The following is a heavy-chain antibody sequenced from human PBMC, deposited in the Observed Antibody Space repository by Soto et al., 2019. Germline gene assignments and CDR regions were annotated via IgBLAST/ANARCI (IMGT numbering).Heavy chain of an antibody. CDR1: GGTFSSYA. V-gene: IGHV1-69*13. D-gene: IGHD5-18*01. CDR2: IIPIFGTA. Sequence: SVKVSCKASGGTFSSYAISWVRQAPGQGLEWMGGIIPIFGTANYAQKVQGRVTITADESTSTAYMELSSLRSEDTAVYYCARDDTAMVTPYYYYGMDVWGQGTTVTVSS. CDR3: ARDDTAMVTPYYYYGMDV. J-gene: IGHJ6*02.